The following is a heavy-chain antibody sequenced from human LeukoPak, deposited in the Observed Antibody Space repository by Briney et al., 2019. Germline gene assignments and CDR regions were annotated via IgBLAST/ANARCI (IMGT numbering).Heavy chain of an antibody. Sequence: GGSLRLSCAASGFTVSSNYMSWVRQAPGRGLEWVSVIYSGGSTYYADSVKGRFTISRDNSKNTLYLQMNSLRAEDTAVYYCARDGVEPYGYFDYWGQGTLVTVSS. D-gene: IGHD1-14*01. CDR3: ARDGVEPYGYFDY. V-gene: IGHV3-53*01. J-gene: IGHJ4*02. CDR2: IYSGGST. CDR1: GFTVSSNY.